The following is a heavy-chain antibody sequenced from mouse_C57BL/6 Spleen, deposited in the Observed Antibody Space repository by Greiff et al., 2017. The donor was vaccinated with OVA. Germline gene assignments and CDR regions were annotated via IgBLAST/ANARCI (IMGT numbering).Heavy chain of an antibody. CDR1: GYTFTSYW. J-gene: IGHJ2*01. Sequence: QVQLQQPGAELVMPGASVKLSCKASGYTFTSYWMHWVKQRPGQGLEWIGEIDPSDSYTNYNQKFKGKSTLTVDKSSSTAYMQLSSLTSEDSAVYYCARSYEYDEGFDYWGQGTTLTVSS. D-gene: IGHD2-4*01. CDR3: ARSYEYDEGFDY. V-gene: IGHV1-69*01. CDR2: IDPSDSYT.